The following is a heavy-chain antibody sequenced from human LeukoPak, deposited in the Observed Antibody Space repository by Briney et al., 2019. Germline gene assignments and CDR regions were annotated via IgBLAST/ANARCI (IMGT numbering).Heavy chain of an antibody. CDR1: GFTFSSYE. CDR3: ASHYDILTGLDY. J-gene: IGHJ4*02. Sequence: GGSLGLSCAASGFTFSSYEMNWVRQAPGKGLEWVSYISSSGSTIYYADSVKGRFTISRDNAKNSLYLQMNSLRAEDTAVYYCASHYDILTGLDYWGQGTLVTVSS. V-gene: IGHV3-48*03. CDR2: ISSSGSTI. D-gene: IGHD3-9*01.